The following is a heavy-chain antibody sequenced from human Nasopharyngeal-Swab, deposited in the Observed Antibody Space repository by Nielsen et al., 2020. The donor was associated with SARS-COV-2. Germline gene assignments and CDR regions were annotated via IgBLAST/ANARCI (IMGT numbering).Heavy chain of an antibody. J-gene: IGHJ5*02. CDR3: ARESSMAGTMWGNWFDP. CDR1: GYTFTSYD. Sequence: ASVKVSCKASGYTFTSYDINWVRQATGQGLEWMGWMNPNSGNTGYAQKFQGRVTMTRNTSISTAYMELSSLRSEDTAVYYCARESSMAGTMWGNWFDPWGQGTLVTVSS. V-gene: IGHV1-8*01. CDR2: MNPNSGNT. D-gene: IGHD6-19*01.